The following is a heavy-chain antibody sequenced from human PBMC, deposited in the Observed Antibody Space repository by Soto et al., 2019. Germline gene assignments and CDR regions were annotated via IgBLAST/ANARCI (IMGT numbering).Heavy chain of an antibody. Sequence: PGESLKISCNGSGYSFTIYWIRWVRQMPGKGLEWMGRIDPSDSYTNYSPSFQGHVTISADKSISTAYLQWSSLKASDTAMYYCARRGGGSHLGGMDVWGQGTTVTVSS. CDR1: GYSFTIYW. D-gene: IGHD2-15*01. CDR2: IDPSDSYT. J-gene: IGHJ6*02. V-gene: IGHV5-10-1*01. CDR3: ARRGGGSHLGGMDV.